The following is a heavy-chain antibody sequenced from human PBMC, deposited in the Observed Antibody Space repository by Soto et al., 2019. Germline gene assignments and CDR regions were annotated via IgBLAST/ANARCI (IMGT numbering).Heavy chain of an antibody. CDR1: GYRFTTYG. CDR2: FNPDNQNT. Sequence: GASVKVSCKVSGYRFTTYGINWVRQAPGQGFEWVGWFNPDNQNTNYAQKFQDRVSLTTDSSTNTAYMELRDLRSDDTAVYYCARVRFGDPFDFWGQGSLVTVSS. CDR3: ARVRFGDPFDF. V-gene: IGHV1-18*01. D-gene: IGHD3-16*01. J-gene: IGHJ4*02.